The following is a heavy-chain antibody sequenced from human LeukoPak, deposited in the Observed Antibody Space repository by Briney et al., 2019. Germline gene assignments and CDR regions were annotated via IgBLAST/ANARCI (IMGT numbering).Heavy chain of an antibody. J-gene: IGHJ4*02. CDR1: GGSISSYY. V-gene: IGHV4-59*01. D-gene: IGHD3-22*01. Sequence: PSETLSLTCTVSGGSISSYYWTWIRQPPGKGREWIGYIYYSGGTNYNPSLKSRVTISVDTSKNQFSLRLSSVTAADTAVYYCARVRNYYDTSGYYALDSWGQGTLVTVSS. CDR3: ARVRNYYDTSGYYALDS. CDR2: IYYSGGT.